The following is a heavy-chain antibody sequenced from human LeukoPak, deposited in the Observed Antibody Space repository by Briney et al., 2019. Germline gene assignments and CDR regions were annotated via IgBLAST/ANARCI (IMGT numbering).Heavy chain of an antibody. D-gene: IGHD3-10*01. J-gene: IGHJ4*02. Sequence: ASVKVSCKVSGYTLTELSMHWMRQAPGKGLEWMGGFDPEDGETIYAQKFQGRVTMTEDTSTDTAYMELSSLKSEDTAVYYCARKMRDSGSYPDWGPGTLVTVSS. CDR1: GYTLTELS. V-gene: IGHV1-24*01. CDR3: ARKMRDSGSYPD. CDR2: FDPEDGET.